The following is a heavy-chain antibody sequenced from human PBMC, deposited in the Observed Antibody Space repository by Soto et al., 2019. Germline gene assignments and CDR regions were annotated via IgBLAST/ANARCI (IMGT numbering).Heavy chain of an antibody. Sequence: PGGSLILSCAASGFTFSSYSMNWVRQAPGKGLEWVSYISSSSSTIYYADSVKGRFTISRDNAKNSLYLQMNSLRDEDTAVYYCGRLNDVFWGGSTFYYYYTGMDVGGKGPTVPVSS. J-gene: IGHJ6*04. CDR1: GFTFSSYS. V-gene: IGHV3-48*02. CDR2: ISSSSSTI. CDR3: GRLNDVFWGGSTFYYYYTGMDV. D-gene: IGHD3-3*01.